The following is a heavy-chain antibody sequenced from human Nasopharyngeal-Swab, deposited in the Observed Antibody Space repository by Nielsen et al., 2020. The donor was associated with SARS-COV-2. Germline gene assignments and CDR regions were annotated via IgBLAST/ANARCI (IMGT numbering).Heavy chain of an antibody. CDR1: GYTLTELS. CDR3: AREEGERGHYYDSSGYNY. Sequence: ASVKVSCKVSGYTLTELSMHWVRQAPGKGLEWVGGFDPEDGETIYAQKFQGRVTITANESTSTAYMELSSLRSEDTAVYYCAREEGERGHYYDSSGYNYWGQGTLVTVSS. V-gene: IGHV1-24*01. D-gene: IGHD3-22*01. J-gene: IGHJ4*02. CDR2: FDPEDGET.